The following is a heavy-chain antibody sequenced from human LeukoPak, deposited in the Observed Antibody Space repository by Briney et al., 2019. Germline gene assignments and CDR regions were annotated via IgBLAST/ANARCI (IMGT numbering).Heavy chain of an antibody. CDR3: AREITSIAAAGTIWFDP. CDR1: GGSISSGGYY. CDR2: IYYSGST. J-gene: IGHJ5*02. V-gene: IGHV4-31*03. Sequence: SETLSLTCTVSGGSISSGGYYWSWIRQHPGKGLEWIGYIYYSGSTYYNPSLKSRVTISVDTSKNQFSLKLSSVTAADTAVYYCAREITSIAAAGTIWFDPWGQGTLSPSPQ. D-gene: IGHD6-13*01.